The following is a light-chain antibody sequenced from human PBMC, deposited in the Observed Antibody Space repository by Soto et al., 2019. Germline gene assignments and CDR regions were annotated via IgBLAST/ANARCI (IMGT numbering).Light chain of an antibody. V-gene: IGKV1-39*01. CDR1: QSISTL. Sequence: DIQVTQSPSSLSASIGDRVTITCRASQSISTLLNWYQQKPGKAPNLLIYVASNLQTGVPSRFSGSGSGTDFSLTISSLQHEDVATYYCQQSYSAPYTFGQGTTLEIK. CDR2: VAS. CDR3: QQSYSAPYT. J-gene: IGKJ2*01.